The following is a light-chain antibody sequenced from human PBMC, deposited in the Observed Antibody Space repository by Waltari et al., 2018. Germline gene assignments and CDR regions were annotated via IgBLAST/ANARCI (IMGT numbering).Light chain of an antibody. V-gene: IGLV1-47*01. CDR2: RDD. J-gene: IGLJ3*02. CDR3: ASWDDSLSALV. CDR1: SSNIGSNY. Sequence: QSVLTQAPSASETPGQRITISCSGSSSNIGSNYVSWYQHLPGAAPKLLIGRDDHRPSGVPDRFSGSKSCTSASLAISGLRSEDEADYYCASWDDSLSALVFGGGTKLTVL.